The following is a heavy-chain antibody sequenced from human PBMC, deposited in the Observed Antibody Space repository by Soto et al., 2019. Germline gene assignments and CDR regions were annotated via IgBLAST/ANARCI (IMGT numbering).Heavy chain of an antibody. D-gene: IGHD6-6*01. V-gene: IGHV1-69*13. CDR1: GGTFSSYA. CDR2: IIPIFGTA. CDR3: ARDQGIAARRPSLYYYGMDV. J-gene: IGHJ6*02. Sequence: GASVKVSCKASGGTFSSYAISWVRQAPGQGLEWMGGIIPIFGTANYAQKFQGRVTITADESTSTAYMELSSLRSEDTAVYYCARDQGIAARRPSLYYYGMDVWGQGTTVTVSS.